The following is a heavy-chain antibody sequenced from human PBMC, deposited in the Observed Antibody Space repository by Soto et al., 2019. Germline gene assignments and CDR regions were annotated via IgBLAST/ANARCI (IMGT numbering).Heavy chain of an antibody. V-gene: IGHV1-69*02. D-gene: IGHD2-21*01. Sequence: QVQLVQSGAEVKKPGSSVKVSCKDSGGTFSTYSMFWVRQAPGQGLEWMGRIIPMLGVRNYAQRFQDRVTITVDKSTATVHMEMSSLRSEDTALYYCTIGSWSGEVFDIWGQGTMVTVSS. CDR1: GGTFSTYS. J-gene: IGHJ3*02. CDR2: IIPMLGVR. CDR3: TIGSWSGEVFDI.